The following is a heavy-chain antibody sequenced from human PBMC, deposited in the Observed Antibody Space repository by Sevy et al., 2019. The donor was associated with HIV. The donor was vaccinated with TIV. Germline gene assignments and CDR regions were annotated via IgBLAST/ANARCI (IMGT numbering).Heavy chain of an antibody. D-gene: IGHD3-22*01. V-gene: IGHV3-7*01. CDR2: IKQDGSEK. J-gene: IGHJ6*02. CDR3: ARHHYEEMYYDSSGYSMFMDV. CDR1: GFTFSSYW. Sequence: GGSLRLSCAASGFTFSSYWMSWVRQAPGKGLEWVANIKQDGSEKYYVDSVKGRFTISRDNAKNSLYLQMNSLRAEDTAVYYCARHHYEEMYYDSSGYSMFMDVWGQGTTVTVSS.